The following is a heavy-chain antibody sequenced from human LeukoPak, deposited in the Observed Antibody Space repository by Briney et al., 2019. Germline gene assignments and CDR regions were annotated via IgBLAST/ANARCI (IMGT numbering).Heavy chain of an antibody. D-gene: IGHD2-21*02. CDR3: ARGSDGYDYYYYYGMDV. CDR2: ISSSSSYI. CDR1: GFTFSSYS. V-gene: IGHV3-21*01. J-gene: IGHJ6*02. Sequence: PGGSLRLSCAASGFTFSSYSMNWVRQAPGKGLEWVSSISSSSSYIYYADSVKGRFTISRDNAKNSLYLQMNSLRAEDTAVYYCARGSDGYDYYYYYGMDVWGQGTTVTVSS.